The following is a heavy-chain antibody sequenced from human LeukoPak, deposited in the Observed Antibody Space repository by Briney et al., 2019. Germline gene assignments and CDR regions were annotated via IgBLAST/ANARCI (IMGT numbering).Heavy chain of an antibody. CDR2: IIPIFGTA. CDR1: GYTFTSYG. J-gene: IGHJ6*03. D-gene: IGHD3-22*01. V-gene: IGHV1-69*06. Sequence: GASVKVSCKASGYTFTSYGISWVRQAPGQGLEWMGGIIPIFGTANYAQKFQGRVTITADKSTSTAYMELSSLRSEDTAVYYCARGSEHDSRPPNYYYYYYMDVWGKGTTVTVSS. CDR3: ARGSEHDSRPPNYYYYYYMDV.